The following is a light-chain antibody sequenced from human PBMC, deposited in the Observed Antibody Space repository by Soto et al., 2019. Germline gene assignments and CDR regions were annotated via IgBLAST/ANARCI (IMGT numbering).Light chain of an antibody. V-gene: IGLV1-40*01. CDR3: QSYDSSLSGPVV. CDR1: SSNIGAGYD. J-gene: IGLJ2*01. CDR2: GNS. Sequence: QSVLTQPPSVSGASRQRVTSSCTGSSSNIGAGYDVHWYQQLPGTAPKLLIYGNSNRPSGVPDRFSGSKSGTSASLAITGLQAEDEADYYCQSYDSSLSGPVVFGGGTKVTVL.